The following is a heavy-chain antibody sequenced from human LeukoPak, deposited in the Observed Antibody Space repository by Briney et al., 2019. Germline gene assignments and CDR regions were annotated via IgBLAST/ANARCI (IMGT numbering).Heavy chain of an antibody. J-gene: IGHJ4*02. D-gene: IGHD4-17*01. V-gene: IGHV3-30*02. Sequence: GGSLRLSCAASGFTFSSYGMHWVRQAPGKGLEWVAFIHYDGSDKYFADSVKGRFTISSDNSKNTVYLQMNSLRAEDTAVYYCILTTVTTSVEYWGQGTLVTVSS. CDR2: IHYDGSDK. CDR3: ILTTVTTSVEY. CDR1: GFTFSSYG.